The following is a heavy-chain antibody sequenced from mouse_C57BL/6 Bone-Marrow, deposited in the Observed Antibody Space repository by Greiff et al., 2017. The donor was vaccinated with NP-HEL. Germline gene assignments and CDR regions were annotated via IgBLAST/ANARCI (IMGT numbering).Heavy chain of an antibody. Sequence: EVHLVESEGGLVQPGSSMKLSCTASGFTFSDYSMAWVRQDPEKGLEWVANINYDGSSTYYLDSLKSRFIISRDNAKNILYLQMSSLKSEDTATYYCAREGGLRRRTYAMDYWGQGTSVTVSS. CDR1: GFTFSDYS. CDR3: AREGGLRRRTYAMDY. V-gene: IGHV5-16*01. D-gene: IGHD2-4*01. J-gene: IGHJ4*01. CDR2: INYDGSST.